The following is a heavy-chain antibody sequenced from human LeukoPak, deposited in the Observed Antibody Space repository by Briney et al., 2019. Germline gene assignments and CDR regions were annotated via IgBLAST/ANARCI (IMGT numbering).Heavy chain of an antibody. Sequence: GASVKVSCKASGYTFTSYYMHWVRQAPGQGLEWMGIINPSGGSTSYAQKFQGRVTMTRDTSTSTVYMELSSLRSEDAAVYYSARDNQIVSGGNAFDIWGQGTMVTVSS. CDR2: INPSGGST. J-gene: IGHJ3*02. CDR3: ARDNQIVSGGNAFDI. D-gene: IGHD3-22*01. V-gene: IGHV1-46*01. CDR1: GYTFTSYY.